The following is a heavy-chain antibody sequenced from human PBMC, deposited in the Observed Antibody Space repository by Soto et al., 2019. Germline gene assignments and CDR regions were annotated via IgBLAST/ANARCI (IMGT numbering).Heavy chain of an antibody. Sequence: ASVKVSCKASGYTFTGYYMHWVRQAPGQGLEWMGWINPNSGGTNYAQKFQGWVTMTRDTSISTAYMELSRLRSDDTAVYYCAVYRGYHSGYGMAVWGQGTTVTVSS. CDR2: INPNSGGT. V-gene: IGHV1-2*04. J-gene: IGHJ6*02. D-gene: IGHD5-12*01. CDR3: AVYRGYHSGYGMAV. CDR1: GYTFTGYY.